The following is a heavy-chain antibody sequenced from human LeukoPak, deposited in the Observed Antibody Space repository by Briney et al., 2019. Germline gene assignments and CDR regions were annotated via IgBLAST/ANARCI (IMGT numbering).Heavy chain of an antibody. Sequence: SETLSLTCAVYGGSFSGYYWSWIRQPPGKGLEWIGEINHSGSTNYNPSLKSRVTISVDTSKNQFSLKLSSVTAAGTAVYYCARAKPNYYYYMDVWGKGTTVTVSS. J-gene: IGHJ6*03. CDR1: GGSFSGYY. CDR3: ARAKPNYYYYMDV. CDR2: INHSGST. V-gene: IGHV4-34*01.